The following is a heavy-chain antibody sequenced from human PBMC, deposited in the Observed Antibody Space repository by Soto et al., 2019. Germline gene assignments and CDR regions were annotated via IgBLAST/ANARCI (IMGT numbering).Heavy chain of an antibody. D-gene: IGHD3-16*01. J-gene: IGHJ4*02. Sequence: SQTLSLTCAISGDRVSSNSAAWNWIRQSPSRGLEWLGRTYYRSKWYNDYAVSVKSRITINPDTSKNQFSLQLNSVTPEDTAVYYCARGSAGEMATMMYFDYWGQGTLVTVSS. V-gene: IGHV6-1*01. CDR2: TYYRSKWYN. CDR1: GDRVSSNSAA. CDR3: ARGSAGEMATMMYFDY.